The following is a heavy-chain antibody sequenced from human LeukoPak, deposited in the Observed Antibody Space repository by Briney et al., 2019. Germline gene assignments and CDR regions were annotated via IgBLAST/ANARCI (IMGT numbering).Heavy chain of an antibody. D-gene: IGHD1-7*01. CDR2: TYYRSKWNK. CDR3: ARGYMGTTDY. J-gene: IGHJ4*02. CDR1: GDSVSSNSSA. Sequence: LSQTLSLTCAISGDSVSSNSSAWNWIRQSPSRGLEGLRRTYYRSKWNKNYAASVKSRITINPDTSKNQLSLQLNSVTPEDTAVYYCARGYMGTTDYWGQGTLVIVSS. V-gene: IGHV6-1*01.